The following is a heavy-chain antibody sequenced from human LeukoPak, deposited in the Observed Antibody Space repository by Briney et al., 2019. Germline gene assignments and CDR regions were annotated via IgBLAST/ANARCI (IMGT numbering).Heavy chain of an antibody. D-gene: IGHD3-22*01. CDR3: ARVYYYDSSGPVDY. CDR2: IYYSGSS. CDR1: GGSVSSSTYY. J-gene: IGHJ4*02. V-gene: IGHV4-39*07. Sequence: SETLSLTCTVSGGSVSSSTYYWGWIRQPPGKGLEWIGSIYYSGSSYSNPSLKSRVTISVDTSKNQFSLNLSSVTAADTAVYYCARVYYYDSSGPVDYWGQGTLVTVSS.